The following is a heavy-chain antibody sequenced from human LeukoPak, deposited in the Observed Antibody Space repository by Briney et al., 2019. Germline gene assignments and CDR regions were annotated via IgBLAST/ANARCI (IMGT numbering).Heavy chain of an antibody. D-gene: IGHD2/OR15-2a*01. CDR3: ARFSSRGFDY. CDR1: GGSFSGYY. J-gene: IGHJ4*02. Sequence: SSETLSLTCAVYGGSFSGYYWSWIRQPPGKGLEWIGEINHSGSTNYNPSLKSRVTISVDTSKNQLSLKLSSVTAADTAVYYCARFSSRGFDYWGQGTLVTVSS. CDR2: INHSGST. V-gene: IGHV4-34*01.